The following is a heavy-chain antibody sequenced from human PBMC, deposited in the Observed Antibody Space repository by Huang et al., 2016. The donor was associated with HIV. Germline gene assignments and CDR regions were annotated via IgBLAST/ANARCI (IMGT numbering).Heavy chain of an antibody. CDR1: GYSFNTYW. Sequence: EVQLVQSGAEVKKPGESLKISCQGSGYSFNTYWIAWVRQMHGKGPEWLGISYPLDSDTRSSPVVQGQVTISSDKSIDTAYLQWSRLKASDTAMYYCARKFSSTWYRAFDLWGQGRMVTVSS. CDR3: ARKFSSTWYRAFDL. CDR2: SYPLDSDT. J-gene: IGHJ3*01. D-gene: IGHD6-13*01. V-gene: IGHV5-51*01.